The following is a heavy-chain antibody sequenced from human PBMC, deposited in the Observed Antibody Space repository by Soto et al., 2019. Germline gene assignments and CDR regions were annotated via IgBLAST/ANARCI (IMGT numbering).Heavy chain of an antibody. CDR3: ARERPDGAWFDP. CDR1: GGSISSGDYY. CDR2: IYYSGST. D-gene: IGHD6-6*01. J-gene: IGHJ5*02. V-gene: IGHV4-30-4*01. Sequence: SETLSLTCTVSGGSISSGDYYWSWIRQPPGKGLEWIGYIYYSGSTYYNPSLKSRVTISVDTSKNQFSLKLSSVTAADTAVYYCARERPDGAWFDPWGQGTLVTVSS.